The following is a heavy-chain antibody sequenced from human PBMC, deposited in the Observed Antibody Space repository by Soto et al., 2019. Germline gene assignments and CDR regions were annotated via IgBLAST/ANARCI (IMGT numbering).Heavy chain of an antibody. CDR1: GGSFSGYY. CDR3: ARGLNVIIAVAGADAFDI. V-gene: IGHV4-34*01. Sequence: SETLSLTCAVYGGSFSGYYWSWIRQPPGKGLEWIGEINHSGSTNYNPSLKSRVTISVDTSKNQFSLKLSSVTAADTAVYYCARGLNVIIAVAGADAFDIWGQGTMVTVSS. CDR2: INHSGST. J-gene: IGHJ3*02. D-gene: IGHD6-19*01.